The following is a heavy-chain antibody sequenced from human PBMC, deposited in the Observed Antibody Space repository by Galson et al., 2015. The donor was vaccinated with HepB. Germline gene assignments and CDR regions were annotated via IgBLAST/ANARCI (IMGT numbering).Heavy chain of an antibody. Sequence: SLRLSCAVSGFTASSNYMSWVRQAPGKGLEWVSLIYSGGTTYYADSVKGRFTISRDNSKNTLYLQMSSLRAEDTAVYYCARLFATMSDYWGQGTLVTVSS. CDR1: GFTASSNY. CDR3: ARLFATMSDY. D-gene: IGHD3-10*02. V-gene: IGHV3-53*01. J-gene: IGHJ4*02. CDR2: IYSGGTT.